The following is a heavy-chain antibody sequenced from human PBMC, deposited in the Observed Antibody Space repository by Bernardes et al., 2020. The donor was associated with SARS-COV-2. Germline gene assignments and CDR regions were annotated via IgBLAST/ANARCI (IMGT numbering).Heavy chain of an antibody. V-gene: IGHV1-18*01. CDR1: GYSFTDFG. CDR2: ISTSHHNT. J-gene: IGHJ4*02. CDR3: ARDEYYFSINCRRASDGDY. Sequence: AQLEVRCRASGYSFTDFGISWVRQAPGQGLQWMGWISTSHHNTNYAEKFQDRVTLTADTSTNTAYLELRSLTLDDTAVYYCARDEYYFSINCRRASDGDYWGQGTLVTVSS. D-gene: IGHD3-3*01.